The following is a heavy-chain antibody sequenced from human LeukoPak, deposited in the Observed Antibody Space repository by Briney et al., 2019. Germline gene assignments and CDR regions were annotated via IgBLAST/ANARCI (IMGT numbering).Heavy chain of an antibody. D-gene: IGHD2-8*01. CDR1: GGSISSYY. Sequence: KPSETLSLTCTVSGGSISSYYWSWIRQPPGKGLEWIGYIYYSGSTNHNPSLKSRVTISVDTSKNQFSLKLSSVTAADTAVYYCARLYGNWFDPWGQGTLVTVSS. CDR2: IYYSGST. CDR3: ARLYGNWFDP. V-gene: IGHV4-59*01. J-gene: IGHJ5*02.